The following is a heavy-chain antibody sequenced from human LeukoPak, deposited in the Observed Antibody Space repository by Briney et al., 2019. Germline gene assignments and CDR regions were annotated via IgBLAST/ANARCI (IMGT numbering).Heavy chain of an antibody. V-gene: IGHV1-18*01. J-gene: IGHJ4*02. CDR3: ARYRRYCSGGSCFSFDY. CDR1: GYTFTSYG. D-gene: IGHD2-15*01. CDR2: ISAYNGNT. Sequence: GASVKVSCKASGYTFTSYGISWVRQAPGQGLEWMGWISAYNGNTNYAQKLQGRVTITTDTSTSTAYMELRSLRSDDTAVYYCARYRRYCSGGSCFSFDYWGQGTLVTVSS.